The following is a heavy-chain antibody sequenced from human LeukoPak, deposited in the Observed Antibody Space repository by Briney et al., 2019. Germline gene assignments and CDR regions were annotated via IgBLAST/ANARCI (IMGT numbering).Heavy chain of an antibody. Sequence: ASVKVSCKASGFTFSSSALQWVRQARGQRLEWMGWINPNSGGTNYAQKFQGRVTMTTDTSTSTAHMELRSLRSDDTAVYYCARQGYSGHSQGAADYWGQGTLVTVSS. J-gene: IGHJ4*02. CDR1: GFTFSSSA. CDR3: ARQGYSGHSQGAADY. CDR2: INPNSGGT. D-gene: IGHD4-23*01. V-gene: IGHV1-18*01.